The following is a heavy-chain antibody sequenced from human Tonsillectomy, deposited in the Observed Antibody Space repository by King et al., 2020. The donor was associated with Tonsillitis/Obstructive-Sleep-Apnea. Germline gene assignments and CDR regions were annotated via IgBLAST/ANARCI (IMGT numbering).Heavy chain of an antibody. CDR3: ARRHYYDSSNFDF. V-gene: IGHV4-39*01. CDR2: IYYSGTT. J-gene: IGHJ4*02. CDR1: GGSISNNNHY. Sequence: LQLQESGPGRVKPSEALSLTCTVSGGSISNNNHYWGWIRQPTGKGLEWIGSIYYSGTTYYNPSLSSRLTIFVDTSNNQFSLKLSSVTAADTAVYYCARRHYYDSSNFDFWGQGALVTVSS. D-gene: IGHD3-22*01.